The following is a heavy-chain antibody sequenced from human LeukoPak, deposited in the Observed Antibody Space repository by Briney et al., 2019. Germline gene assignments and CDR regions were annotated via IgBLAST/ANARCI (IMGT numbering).Heavy chain of an antibody. D-gene: IGHD1-26*01. J-gene: IGHJ4*02. CDR3: ARELVGATRFDY. Sequence: SETLSLTCTVSGGSISSYYWSWIRQPPGKGLEWIGYIYYSGSTNYNPSLKSRVTISVDTSKNQFSLKLSSVTAADTAVYYCARELVGATRFDYWGQGTLVTVSS. CDR1: GGSISSYY. CDR2: IYYSGST. V-gene: IGHV4-59*01.